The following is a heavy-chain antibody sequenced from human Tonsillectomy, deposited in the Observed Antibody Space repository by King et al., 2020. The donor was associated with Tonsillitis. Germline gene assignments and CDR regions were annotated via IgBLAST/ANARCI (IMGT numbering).Heavy chain of an antibody. CDR1: GFTFSIYT. Sequence: VQLVESGGGVVQPGRSLRLSCAASGFTFSIYTMHWVRQAPGKGLEWVAVISYDGGKKYYADSVKGRFTISRDNSKNTLYLQMNSLRAEDTAMYFCARHYYDSSGYYVSPERNGMDVWGQGTTVTVSS. D-gene: IGHD3-22*01. CDR2: ISYDGGKK. V-gene: IGHV3-30-3*01. CDR3: ARHYYDSSGYYVSPERNGMDV. J-gene: IGHJ6*02.